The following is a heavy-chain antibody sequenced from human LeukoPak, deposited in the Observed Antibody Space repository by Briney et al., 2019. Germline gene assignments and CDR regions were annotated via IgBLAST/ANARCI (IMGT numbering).Heavy chain of an antibody. Sequence: ASVKVSRKAPGYTLSELAIHWVRQAPGKGLEWMGGFDPEDEETMYAQNFQGRVTLTEDTSTDTAFMELNNLTSDDTAVYYCTTDLDYWGQGTLVTVSS. CDR3: TTDLDY. V-gene: IGHV1-24*01. J-gene: IGHJ4*02. CDR2: FDPEDEET. CDR1: GYTLSELA.